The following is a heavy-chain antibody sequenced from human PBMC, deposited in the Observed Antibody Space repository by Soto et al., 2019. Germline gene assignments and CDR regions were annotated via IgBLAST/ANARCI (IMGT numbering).Heavy chain of an antibody. D-gene: IGHD5-12*01. CDR3: ASPPIVATIVNYYYGMDV. CDR1: AYSFTSYG. Sequence: ASVKVSCKTSAYSFTSYGFTWVRQAPGEGLEWMGWISADNGHTNYAQKLQGRVTMTTDTSTSTAYMELSSLRSEDTAVYYCASPPIVATIVNYYYGMDVWGQGTTVTVSS. V-gene: IGHV1-18*01. CDR2: ISADNGHT. J-gene: IGHJ6*02.